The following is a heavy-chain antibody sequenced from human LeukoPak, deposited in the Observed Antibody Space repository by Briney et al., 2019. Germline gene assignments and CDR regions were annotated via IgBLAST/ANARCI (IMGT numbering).Heavy chain of an antibody. V-gene: IGHV4-59*01. CDR1: GGSISSYY. D-gene: IGHD6-13*01. CDR2: IYYSGST. CDR3: ARSDSSSWAGYYFDY. J-gene: IGHJ4*02. Sequence: PSETLSLTCTVSGGSISSYYWSWIRQPPGKGLEWIGYIYYSGSTNYNPSLKSRVTISVDTSKNQFSLKLSSVTAADTAVYYCARSDSSSWAGYYFDYWGQGTLVTVSS.